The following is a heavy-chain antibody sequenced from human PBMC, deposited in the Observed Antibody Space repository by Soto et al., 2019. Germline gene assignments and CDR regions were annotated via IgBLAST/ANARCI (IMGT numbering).Heavy chain of an antibody. CDR2: VSGNGGST. D-gene: IGHD4-17*01. CDR3: AKGLYGDYTNLDY. CDR1: GFTFASYA. J-gene: IGHJ4*02. V-gene: IGHV3-23*01. Sequence: PGGSLRLSCEASGFTFASYALTWVRQAPGSGLEWVSAVSGNGGSTYYADSVKGRFAISRDNSKNTPYLQMNSLRVEDTAIYYCAKGLYGDYTNLDYWGQGTLVTVSS.